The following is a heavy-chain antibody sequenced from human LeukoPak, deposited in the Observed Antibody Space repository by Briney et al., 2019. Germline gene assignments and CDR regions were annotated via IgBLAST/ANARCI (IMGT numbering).Heavy chain of an antibody. Sequence: SVKVSCKASGGTFSSYAISWVRQAPGQGLEWMGGIIPIFGTANYAQKLQGRVTITTDESTSTTYMELSSLRSEDTAVYYCARGLGYSSSPSWFDPWGQGTLVTVSS. CDR2: IIPIFGTA. D-gene: IGHD6-6*01. CDR3: ARGLGYSSSPSWFDP. CDR1: GGTFSSYA. J-gene: IGHJ5*02. V-gene: IGHV1-69*05.